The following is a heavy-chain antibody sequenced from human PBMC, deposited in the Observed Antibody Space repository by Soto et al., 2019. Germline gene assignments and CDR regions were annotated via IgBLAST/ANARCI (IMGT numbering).Heavy chain of an antibody. CDR1: VFTFSSYG. CDR3: AKDNPPRPYKSPKRDAFDI. CDR2: ISYDGSNK. D-gene: IGHD3-10*01. J-gene: IGHJ3*02. V-gene: IGHV3-30*18. Sequence: QVQLVESGGGVVQPGRSLRLSCAASVFTFSSYGMHWVRQAPGKGLEWVAVISYDGSNKYYADSVKGRFTISRDNSKNTLYLQMNSLRAEDTAVYYCAKDNPPRPYKSPKRDAFDIWGQGTMVTVSS.